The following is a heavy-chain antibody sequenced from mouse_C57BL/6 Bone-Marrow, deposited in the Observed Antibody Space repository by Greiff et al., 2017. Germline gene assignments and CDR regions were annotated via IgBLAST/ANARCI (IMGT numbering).Heavy chain of an antibody. J-gene: IGHJ1*03. V-gene: IGHV1-85*01. D-gene: IGHD1-1*01. Sequence: VQLQQSGPELVKPGASVKLSCKASGYTFTSYDINWVKQRPGQGLEWIGWFYPRDGSTKYNEKFKGKATLTVDTSSSTAYMELHSLTSAASAVYFCARDYGSSYWYFDVWGTGTTVTVSS. CDR3: ARDYGSSYWYFDV. CDR1: GYTFTSYD. CDR2: FYPRDGST.